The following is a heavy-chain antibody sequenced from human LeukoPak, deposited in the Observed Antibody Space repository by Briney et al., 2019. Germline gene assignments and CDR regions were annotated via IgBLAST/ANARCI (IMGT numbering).Heavy chain of an antibody. CDR1: GFTFSSYA. V-gene: IGHV3-30-3*01. J-gene: IGHJ4*02. D-gene: IGHD2-8*01. CDR3: ARDDIVLMVYASTY. CDR2: ISYDGSNK. Sequence: GGSLRLSCAASGFTFSSYAMHWVRQAPGKGLEWVEVISYDGSNKYYADSVKGRFTISRDNSKNTLYLQMNSLRAEDTAVYYCARDDIVLMVYASTYWGQGTLVTVSS.